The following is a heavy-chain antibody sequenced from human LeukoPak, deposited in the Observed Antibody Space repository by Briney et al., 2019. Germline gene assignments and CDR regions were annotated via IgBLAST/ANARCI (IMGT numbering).Heavy chain of an antibody. D-gene: IGHD2-2*01. Sequence: ASVTVSFKVSGYTLTELSMHWVRQAPGKGGEGMGGFDPEDGETIYAQKFQGRVTITADKSTSTAYMELSSLRSEDTAVYYCARDLGVIPAAMQGQEESYYYYGMDVWGQGTTVTVSS. CDR1: GYTLTELS. J-gene: IGHJ6*02. CDR3: ARDLGVIPAAMQGQEESYYYYGMDV. CDR2: FDPEDGET. V-gene: IGHV1-24*01.